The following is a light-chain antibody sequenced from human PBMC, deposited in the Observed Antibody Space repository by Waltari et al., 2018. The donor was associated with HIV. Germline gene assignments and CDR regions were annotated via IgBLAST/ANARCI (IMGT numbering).Light chain of an antibody. CDR3: QQYNETPWT. Sequence: DIQMTQSPSTLSAFSGDRATISCGASQNICSWLAWYQQKSGKAPKLLIYKASNLGTGVPSRVTGSESGTEFALIISSLQPDDFATYYCQQYNETPWTFGRGTKVEIK. J-gene: IGKJ1*01. CDR2: KAS. V-gene: IGKV1-5*03. CDR1: QNICSW.